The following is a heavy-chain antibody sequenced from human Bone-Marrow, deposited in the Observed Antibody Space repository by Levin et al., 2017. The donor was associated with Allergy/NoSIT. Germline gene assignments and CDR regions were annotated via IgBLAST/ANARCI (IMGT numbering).Heavy chain of an antibody. V-gene: IGHV1-2*02. CDR3: ATDRRPQFDIWAGL. CDR1: GYTFSDYY. CDR2: INPKSGGT. J-gene: IGHJ4*02. D-gene: IGHD3/OR15-3a*01. Sequence: KPGGSLRLSCKASGYTFSDYYMYWVRQAPGQGLEWMGWINPKSGGTNYAQKFKGRVTMTRDTSVTTTYLELSSLRSDDTAVYYCATDRRPQFDIWAGLWGQGTLVIVSS.